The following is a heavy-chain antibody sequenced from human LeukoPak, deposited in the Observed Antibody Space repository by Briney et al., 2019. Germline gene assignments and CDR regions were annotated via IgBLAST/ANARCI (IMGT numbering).Heavy chain of an antibody. J-gene: IGHJ4*02. D-gene: IGHD6-13*01. CDR3: ARESYSSSWYLSGGYFDY. CDR1: GVSISSYY. Sequence: SETLSLTCTVSGVSISSYYWSWIRQPPGKGLEWIGYIYYSGSTNYNPSLKSRVTISVDTSKNQFSLKLSSVTAADTAVYYCARESYSSSWYLSGGYFDYWGQGTLVTVSS. CDR2: IYYSGST. V-gene: IGHV4-59*01.